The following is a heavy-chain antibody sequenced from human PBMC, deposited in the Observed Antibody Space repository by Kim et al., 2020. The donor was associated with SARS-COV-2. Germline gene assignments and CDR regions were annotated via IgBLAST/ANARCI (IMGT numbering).Heavy chain of an antibody. J-gene: IGHJ4*02. V-gene: IGHV4-34*01. CDR2: INHSGST. D-gene: IGHD6-6*01. CDR1: GGSFSGYY. CDR3: ARGYSSSSSGYDY. Sequence: SETLSLTCAVYGGSFSGYYWSWIRQPPGKGLEWIGEINHSGSTNSNPSLKSRVTISVDTSKNQFSLKLRSVTAAETAVYYCARGYSSSSSGYDYWGQGTLVTVSS.